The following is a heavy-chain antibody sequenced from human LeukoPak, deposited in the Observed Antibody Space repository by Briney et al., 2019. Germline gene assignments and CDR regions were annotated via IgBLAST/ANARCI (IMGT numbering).Heavy chain of an antibody. V-gene: IGHV4-59*01. CDR1: GGSINSYY. CDR2: IYYTGST. D-gene: IGHD6-6*01. J-gene: IGHJ4*02. Sequence: SETLSLTCSVSGGSINSYYWSWIRQPPGKGLEWIGYIYYTGSTNYNPSLKSRVTISLDTSKNQFSLKLRSVTAADTAVYYCTREGIYSNSSFFDFWGQGTPVTVSS. CDR3: TREGIYSNSSFFDF.